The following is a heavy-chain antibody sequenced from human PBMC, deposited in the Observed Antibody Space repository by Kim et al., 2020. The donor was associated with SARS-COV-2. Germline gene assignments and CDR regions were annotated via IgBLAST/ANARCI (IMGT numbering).Heavy chain of an antibody. CDR3: ARKVLALQLDS. V-gene: IGHV4-34*01. D-gene: IGHD3-3*01. CDR2: INHSGAT. CDR1: GGSFTDYY. J-gene: IGHJ4*02. Sequence: SETLSLTCAVYGGSFTDYYWTWIRQTPGKGLEWIGEINHSGATENNPSLKSRVTISVDTSKNQFSLKMTSVTAADTGIYYCARKVLALQLDSWGQGTRVT.